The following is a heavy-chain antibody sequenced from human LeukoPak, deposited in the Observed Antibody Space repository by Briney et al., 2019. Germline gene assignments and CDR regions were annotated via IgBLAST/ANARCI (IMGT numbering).Heavy chain of an antibody. CDR1: GITVSSSY. CDR3: ARAFGYAWRLDY. V-gene: IGHV3-53*01. D-gene: IGHD5-12*01. J-gene: IGHJ4*02. Sequence: GGSLRLSCAASGITVSSSYLGWVRQAPGKGLEWVSLIYSVGSTYYADSVKGRFTVSRDNSTNTLYLQMDSLRAEDTAVYYCARAFGYAWRLDYWGQGTLVTVSS. CDR2: IYSVGST.